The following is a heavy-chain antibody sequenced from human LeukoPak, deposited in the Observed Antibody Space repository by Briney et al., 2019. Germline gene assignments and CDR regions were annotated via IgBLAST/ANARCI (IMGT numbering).Heavy chain of an antibody. CDR1: GGSISSGTYY. V-gene: IGHV4-31*03. Sequence: SETLSLTCTVSGGSISSGTYYWTWIRQHPGKGLEWIGYIYYSGSTHYNPSLKSRVTITSDMAQTQFSLNLNSVTAADTAMYYCARVFRGDFYMDVWGRGTTVTVSS. D-gene: IGHD2-21*01. J-gene: IGHJ6*03. CDR2: IYYSGST. CDR3: ARVFRGDFYMDV.